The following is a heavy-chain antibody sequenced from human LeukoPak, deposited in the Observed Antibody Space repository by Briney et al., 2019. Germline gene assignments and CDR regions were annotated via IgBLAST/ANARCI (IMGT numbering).Heavy chain of an antibody. D-gene: IGHD6-19*01. J-gene: IGHJ4*02. CDR3: VSGHYGLY. CDR2: MNGGASSI. V-gene: IGHV3-48*03. Sequence: WGSLRLSCAASGFTISSYEMNWVRQAPGKGLEWVSYMNGGASSIYYVDSLRSLFTTSRDNTKNSHYLQISSLRAEDTAVYYCVSGHYGLYWGQGTLVAVSS. CDR1: GFTISSYE.